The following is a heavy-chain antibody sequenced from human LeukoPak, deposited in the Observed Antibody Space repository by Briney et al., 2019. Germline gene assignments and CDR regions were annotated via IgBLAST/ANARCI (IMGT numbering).Heavy chain of an antibody. V-gene: IGHV3-23*01. Sequence: GGCLRLSCAASGFTFNNHALTWVRQTPGKGRECVSSVSGDGVSPYHADSVRGRFTISRDNSKNSLYLQMNSLRAEDTAVYYCVRDFSLTRLERSFDYWGQGTLVTVSS. J-gene: IGHJ4*02. CDR3: VRDFSLTRLERSFDY. CDR2: VSGDGVSP. CDR1: GFTFNNHA. D-gene: IGHD1-1*01.